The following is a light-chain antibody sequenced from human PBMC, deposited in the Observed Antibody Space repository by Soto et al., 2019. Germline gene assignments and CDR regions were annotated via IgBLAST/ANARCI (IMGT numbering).Light chain of an antibody. Sequence: AIQMTQSPSSLSASVGDRVTITCRASQDIRNDLGWYQQKPGKAPKILINAASRLQGGVPSRFSGSGSGTDFTLTISSLQPEDFATYYCRQDYNYPRTFGQGTKVEIK. CDR1: QDIRND. J-gene: IGKJ1*01. CDR2: AAS. V-gene: IGKV1-6*02. CDR3: RQDYNYPRT.